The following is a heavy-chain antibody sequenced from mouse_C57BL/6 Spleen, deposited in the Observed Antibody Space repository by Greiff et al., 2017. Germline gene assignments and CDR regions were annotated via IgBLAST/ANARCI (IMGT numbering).Heavy chain of an antibody. Sequence: EVQLQQSGAELVKPGASVKLSCTASGFNIKDYYLHWVKQRTEQGLEWIGRIDPEDGETKYAPNFQGKATITADTSSNTAYLQHSSLTSEDTAVYYCARDITAIVARYYFDYWGQGTTLTVSS. CDR2: IDPEDGET. CDR3: ARDITAIVARYYFDY. CDR1: GFNIKDYY. J-gene: IGHJ2*01. D-gene: IGHD1-1*01. V-gene: IGHV14-2*01.